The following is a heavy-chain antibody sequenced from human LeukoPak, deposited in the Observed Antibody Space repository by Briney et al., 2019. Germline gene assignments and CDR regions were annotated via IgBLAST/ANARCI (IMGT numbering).Heavy chain of an antibody. Sequence: ETLSLTCTVSGGSISRYYWSWVRQAPGKGLEWVSAISGSGGSTYYADSVKGRFTISRDNSKNTLYLQMNSLRAEDTAVYYCAKSGGTAYCGGDCYNAIDYWGQGTLVTVSS. CDR3: AKSGGTAYCGGDCYNAIDY. D-gene: IGHD2-21*02. J-gene: IGHJ4*02. V-gene: IGHV3-23*01. CDR1: GGSISRYY. CDR2: ISGSGGST.